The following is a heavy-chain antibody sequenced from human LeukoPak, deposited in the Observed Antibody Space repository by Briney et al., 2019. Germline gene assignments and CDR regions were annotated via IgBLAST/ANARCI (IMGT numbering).Heavy chain of an antibody. Sequence: ASLKVSCKASGGTFSSYAISWVRQAPGQGHEWMGGIIPIFGTANYAQKFQGRVTITAEESTSTDYMELSSLRSEDTAVYYCARGRYCSGDSCYPFDYWGQGTLVTVSS. CDR1: GGTFSSYA. V-gene: IGHV1-69*13. J-gene: IGHJ4*02. CDR3: ARGRYCSGDSCYPFDY. CDR2: IIPIFGTA. D-gene: IGHD2-15*01.